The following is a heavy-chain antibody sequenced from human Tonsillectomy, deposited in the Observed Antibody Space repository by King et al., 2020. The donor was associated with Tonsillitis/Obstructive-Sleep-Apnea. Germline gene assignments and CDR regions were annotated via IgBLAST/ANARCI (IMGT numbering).Heavy chain of an antibody. CDR3: ARLKPQLVRGTHFDY. Sequence: MQLQESGPGLVKPSETLSLTCTVSGDSISSSSYYWSCVRQPPGKGLDRLGSIFYIGSTYYNPSLKGRVTISVDTSKNQFSLKLSPVTAADTAMYYCARLKPQLVRGTHFDYWGQGTLVTVSS. J-gene: IGHJ4*02. D-gene: IGHD6-13*01. CDR1: GDSISSSSYY. V-gene: IGHV4-39*01. CDR2: IFYIGST.